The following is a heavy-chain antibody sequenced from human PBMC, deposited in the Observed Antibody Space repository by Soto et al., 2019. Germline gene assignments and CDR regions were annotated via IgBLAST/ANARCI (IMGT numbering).Heavy chain of an antibody. V-gene: IGHV3-48*02. CDR3: YLGYDFWSGYWLFDY. Sequence: GGSLRLSCAASGFTFSDSAMNWVRQAPGKGLEWISYISRTSAIYYADSVKGRFTISRDNAKNSLYLQMNSLRDEDTAVYYCYLGYDFWSGYWLFDYWGQGTLVTVSS. J-gene: IGHJ4*02. D-gene: IGHD3-3*01. CDR1: GFTFSDSA. CDR2: ISRTSAI.